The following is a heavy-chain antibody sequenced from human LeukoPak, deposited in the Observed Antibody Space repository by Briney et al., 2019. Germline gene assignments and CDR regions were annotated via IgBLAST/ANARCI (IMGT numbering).Heavy chain of an antibody. V-gene: IGHV4-39*01. D-gene: IGHD5-18*01. CDR1: GGSISSSSYY. CDR2: IYYSGST. J-gene: IGHJ4*02. CDR3: ARPHRGYSYGFDY. Sequence: SETLSLTCTVSGGSISSSSYYWGWIRQPPGKGLEWIGSIYYSGSTYYNPSLKSRVTISVDMSKKQFSLKVSSVTAADTAVYYSARPHRGYSYGFDYWGQGTLVTVSS.